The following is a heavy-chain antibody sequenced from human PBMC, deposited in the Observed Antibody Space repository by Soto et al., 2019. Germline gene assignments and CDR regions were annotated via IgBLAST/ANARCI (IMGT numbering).Heavy chain of an antibody. CDR1: GFTFSSYA. V-gene: IGHV3-23*01. D-gene: IGHD6-19*01. CDR3: AKLAVAGRGWTFHLDY. Sequence: PGGSLRLSCGASGFTFSSYAMSWVRQAPGKGLEWVSAISGSGGSTYYADSVKGRFTTSRDNSKNTLYLQMNSLRAEDTAVYYCAKLAVAGRGWTFHLDYWGQGTLVTVSS. CDR2: ISGSGGST. J-gene: IGHJ4*02.